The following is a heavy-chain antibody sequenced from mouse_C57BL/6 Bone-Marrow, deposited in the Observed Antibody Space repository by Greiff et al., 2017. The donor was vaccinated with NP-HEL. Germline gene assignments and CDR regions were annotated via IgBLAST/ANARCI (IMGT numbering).Heavy chain of an antibody. CDR1: GFTFSSYA. Sequence: EVKLVESGGGLVKPGGSLKLSCAASGFTFSSYAMSWVRQTPEKRLKWVATISDGGSYTYYPDNVKGRFTISRDNAKNNLYLQMSHLKSEDTAMYYCARDGPFYYGSSHWYFDVWGTGTTVTVSS. J-gene: IGHJ1*03. CDR3: ARDGPFYYGSSHWYFDV. D-gene: IGHD1-1*01. V-gene: IGHV5-4*01. CDR2: ISDGGSYT.